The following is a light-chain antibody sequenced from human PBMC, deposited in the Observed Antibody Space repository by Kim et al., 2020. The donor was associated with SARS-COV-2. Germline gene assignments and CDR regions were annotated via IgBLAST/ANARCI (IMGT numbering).Light chain of an antibody. CDR3: QSYDSSLSGYV. Sequence: QPVLTQPPSVSGAPGQRVTISCTGSSSNIGAGYDVHWYQQLPVTAPKLLIYGNSNRPSGVPDRFSGSKSGTSASLAITGLQAEDEADYYCQSYDSSLSGYVFGTGTKVTVL. V-gene: IGLV1-40*01. J-gene: IGLJ1*01. CDR2: GNS. CDR1: SSNIGAGYD.